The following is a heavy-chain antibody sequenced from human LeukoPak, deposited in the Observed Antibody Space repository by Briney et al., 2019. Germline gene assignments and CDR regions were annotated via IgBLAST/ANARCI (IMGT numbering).Heavy chain of an antibody. CDR2: ISGSGGST. V-gene: IGHV3-23*01. Sequence: GGSLRLSCAASGFTFSSYAMSWVRQAPGKGLEWVSAISGSGGSTYYADSVKGRFTISRDNSKNTLYLQMNSLRAEDTAVYYCAKVSGGDSSGYYFFPYNWFGPWGQGTLVTVSS. CDR3: AKVSGGDSSGYYFFPYNWFGP. CDR1: GFTFSSYA. J-gene: IGHJ5*02. D-gene: IGHD3-22*01.